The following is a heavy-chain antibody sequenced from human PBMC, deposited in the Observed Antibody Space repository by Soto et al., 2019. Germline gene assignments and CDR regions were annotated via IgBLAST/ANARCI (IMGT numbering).Heavy chain of an antibody. CDR1: GGSISSYY. CDR3: ARGNCSSPNCDSFSGYYGRDV. V-gene: IGHV4-4*07. CDR2: IYTSGST. J-gene: IGHJ6*02. Sequence: SETLSLTCTVSGGSISSYYWSWIRQPAGKGLEWIGRIYTSGSTNYNPSLKSRVTMSLDTSKNQFSLKLTSVTAADTALYYCARGNCSSPNCDSFSGYYGRDVWGRGTTVTVSS. D-gene: IGHD2-2*01.